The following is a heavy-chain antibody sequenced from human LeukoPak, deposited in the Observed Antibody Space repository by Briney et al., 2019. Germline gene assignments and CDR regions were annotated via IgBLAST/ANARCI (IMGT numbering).Heavy chain of an antibody. D-gene: IGHD3-10*01. Sequence: GGSLRLSCAASGFTVSSNYMSWVRQAPGKGLEWVSVIYSGGSTYYADSVKGRFTISRDNSKNTLYLQMNSLRAEDTAVHYCAREGRLGPFDYWGQGTLVTVSS. CDR2: IYSGGST. V-gene: IGHV3-53*01. CDR1: GFTVSSNY. J-gene: IGHJ4*02. CDR3: AREGRLGPFDY.